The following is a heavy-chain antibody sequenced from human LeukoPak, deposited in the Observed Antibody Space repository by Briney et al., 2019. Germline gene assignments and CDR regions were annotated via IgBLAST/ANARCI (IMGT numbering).Heavy chain of an antibody. V-gene: IGHV4-61*02. CDR3: AREVQGDAFDI. CDR1: GGSISSGSYY. CDR2: IYTSGST. J-gene: IGHJ3*02. Sequence: SETLSLTCTVSGGSISSGSYYWSWIRQPAGKGLEWIGRIYTSGSTNYNPSLKSRVTISVGTSKNQFSLKLSSVTAADTAVYYCAREVQGDAFDIWGQGTMVTVSS.